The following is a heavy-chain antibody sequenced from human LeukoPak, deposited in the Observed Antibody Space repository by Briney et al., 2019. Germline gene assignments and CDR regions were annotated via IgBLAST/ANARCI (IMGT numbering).Heavy chain of an antibody. CDR1: RFTISSYA. CDR3: AKDPYYDYVWGSYRYTNYFDY. J-gene: IGHJ4*02. D-gene: IGHD3-16*02. Sequence: GGSLRLSCAASRFTISSYAMSWVRQAPGKGLEWVSAISGSGGSTYYADSVKGRFTISRDNSKNTLYLQMNSLRAEDTAVYYCAKDPYYDYVWGSYRYTNYFDYWGQGTLVTVSS. V-gene: IGHV3-23*01. CDR2: ISGSGGST.